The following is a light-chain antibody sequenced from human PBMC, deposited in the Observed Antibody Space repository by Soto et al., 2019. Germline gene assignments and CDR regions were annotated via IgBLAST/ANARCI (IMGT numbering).Light chain of an antibody. Sequence: EVVMTQSPATLSVSPGERATLSCRASQSVSSNLAWYQQKPGQAPRLLIYGASTRAAGIPDRFSGSGSGTDFTLTISGLEPEDFAVYYCQHFGNSLWTFGQGTKVDI. CDR3: QHFGNSLWT. V-gene: IGKV3-15*01. CDR1: QSVSSN. CDR2: GAS. J-gene: IGKJ1*01.